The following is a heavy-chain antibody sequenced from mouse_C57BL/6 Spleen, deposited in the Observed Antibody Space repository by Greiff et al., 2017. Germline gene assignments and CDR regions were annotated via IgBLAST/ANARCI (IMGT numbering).Heavy chain of an antibody. CDR3: TSPYGNDETWFAY. CDR1: GYSITSGYY. J-gene: IGHJ3*01. D-gene: IGHD2-10*02. Sequence: EVKLVESGPGLVKPSQSLSLTCSVTGYSITSGYYWNWIRQFPGNKLEWMGYISYDGSNNYNPSPKNRICITRDRSKNQFILELNAVTTEDTDTDDCTSPYGNDETWFAYWGKGTLVTVSA. V-gene: IGHV3-6*01. CDR2: ISYDGSN.